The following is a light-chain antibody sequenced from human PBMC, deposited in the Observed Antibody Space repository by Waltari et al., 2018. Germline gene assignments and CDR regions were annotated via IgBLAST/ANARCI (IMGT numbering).Light chain of an antibody. CDR2: DAS. CDR1: QDIGNY. V-gene: IGKV1-27*01. CDR3: QKSNSAPFT. J-gene: IGKJ5*01. Sequence: DIQMTQSPSSLSASVGDRVTITCRASQDIGNYLAWYQQKPGKVPKVLIYDASTLESWVTSRFSGSGSVTDFTLTISSLQSEDFATYYCQKSNSAPFTFGQGTRLEIK.